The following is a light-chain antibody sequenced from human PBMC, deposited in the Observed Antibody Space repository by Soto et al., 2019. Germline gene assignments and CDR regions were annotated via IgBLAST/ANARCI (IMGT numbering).Light chain of an antibody. Sequence: QAVVTQPPSASGTPGQRVTISCSGSFSNIGSNTVNWYQQLPGTAPKLLIYSDNQRPSGVPDRFSGSKSGTSASLAISGLQSEDEADYHCAAWDDSLSGLVVFGGGTKLTVL. CDR2: SDN. V-gene: IGLV1-44*01. CDR1: FSNIGSNT. CDR3: AAWDDSLSGLVV. J-gene: IGLJ2*01.